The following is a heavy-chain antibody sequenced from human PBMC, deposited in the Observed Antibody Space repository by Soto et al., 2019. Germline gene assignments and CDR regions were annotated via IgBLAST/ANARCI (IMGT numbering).Heavy chain of an antibody. V-gene: IGHV3-23*01. Sequence: GGSLRLSCAASGFTFSSYAMSWVRQAPGRGLEWVSTISAGGGSTYYADSVKGRFAISRDNSKNTLSLQMNSLGAEDTAVYYCAKFLSANPFDYWGQGTLVTVSS. CDR2: ISAGGGST. CDR3: AKFLSANPFDY. D-gene: IGHD7-27*01. CDR1: GFTFSSYA. J-gene: IGHJ4*02.